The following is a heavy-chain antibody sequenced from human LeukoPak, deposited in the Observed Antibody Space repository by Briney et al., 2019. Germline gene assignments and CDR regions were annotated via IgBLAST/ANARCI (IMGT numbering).Heavy chain of an antibody. CDR3: ARGALGIYAFDI. J-gene: IGHJ3*02. V-gene: IGHV1-18*04. CDR1: GYAFTGYY. Sequence: GASVKVSCKASGYAFTGYYMHWVRQAPGQGLEWMGWISVYNGNTNYAQKLQGRVTMTTDTSTSTAYMELSRLRSDDTAVYYCARGALGIYAFDIWGQGTMVTVSS. D-gene: IGHD2-15*01. CDR2: ISVYNGNT.